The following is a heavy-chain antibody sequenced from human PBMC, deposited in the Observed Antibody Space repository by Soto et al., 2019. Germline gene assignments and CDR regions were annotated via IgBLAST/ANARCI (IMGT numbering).Heavy chain of an antibody. V-gene: IGHV3-9*01. D-gene: IGHD6-13*01. J-gene: IGHJ5*02. Sequence: EVHLVESGGGLVQPGRSLKLSCVASGFTFDDYAMYWVRQAPGKGPEWVSGISWSGTNIAYADSVKGRFTISRDNAKKTLYLKMNSLRADDTALYYCAKGGSAALISAAGTGNWFDPWGQGSLVTVSS. CDR1: GFTFDDYA. CDR2: ISWSGTNI. CDR3: AKGGSAALISAAGTGNWFDP.